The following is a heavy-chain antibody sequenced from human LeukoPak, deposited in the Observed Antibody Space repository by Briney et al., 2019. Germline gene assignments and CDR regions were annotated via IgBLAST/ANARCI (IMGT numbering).Heavy chain of an antibody. CDR1: GGSFSGYY. CDR2: INHSGST. Sequence: SEILSLTCAVYGGSFSGYYWSWIRQPPGKGREWIGEINHSGSTNYNPSLKSRVTISVDTSKNQFSLKLSSVTAADTAVYYCARGSLYYYDRSASGLPFDYWGQGNLVTVSS. CDR3: ARGSLYYYDRSASGLPFDY. D-gene: IGHD3-22*01. V-gene: IGHV4-34*01. J-gene: IGHJ4*02.